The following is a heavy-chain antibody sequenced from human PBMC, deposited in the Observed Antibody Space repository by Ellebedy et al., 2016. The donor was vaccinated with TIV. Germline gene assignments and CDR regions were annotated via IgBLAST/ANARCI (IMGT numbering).Heavy chain of an antibody. CDR1: AGALSGFY. D-gene: IGHD3-10*01. CDR2: IYYSGST. V-gene: IGHV4-59*05. Sequence: MPSETLSLTCTASAGALSGFYWSRVRQPPGKGLGWLGSIYYSGSTYYNPSLNSRVTISVDTSKNQFSLKLSSVTAAETAVYYCASHMVRESTWFDPWGQGTLVTVSS. CDR3: ASHMVRESTWFDP. J-gene: IGHJ5*02.